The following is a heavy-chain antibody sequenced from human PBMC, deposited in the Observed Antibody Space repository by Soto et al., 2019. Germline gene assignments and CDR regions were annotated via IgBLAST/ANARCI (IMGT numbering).Heavy chain of an antibody. V-gene: IGHV3-23*01. CDR3: ARSREIIASAGSFDY. D-gene: IGHD6-25*01. CDR1: GFTFSSHV. Sequence: EVQFLESGGGLVQPGGSLRLSCAASGFTFSSHVMSWVRQAPGKGLEWVSGISTGGGSTDYADFVKGRFTISRDNSTNTLHMQMKSLRAEDTAVYYCARSREIIASAGSFDYWGQGTLVTVSS. CDR2: ISTGGGST. J-gene: IGHJ4*02.